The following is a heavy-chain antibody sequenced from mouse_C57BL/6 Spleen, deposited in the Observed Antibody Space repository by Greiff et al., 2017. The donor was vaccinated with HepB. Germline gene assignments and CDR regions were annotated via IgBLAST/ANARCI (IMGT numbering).Heavy chain of an antibody. CDR2: IYPGGGYT. CDR1: GYTFTNYW. Sequence: VQLQQSGAELVRPGTSVKMSCKASGYTFTNYWIGWAKQRPGHGLEWIGDIYPGGGYTNYNEKFKGKATLTADKSSSTAYMQFSSLTSEDSAIYYCARGYDYDGWYFDVWGTGTTVTVSS. J-gene: IGHJ1*03. CDR3: ARGYDYDGWYFDV. V-gene: IGHV1-63*01. D-gene: IGHD2-4*01.